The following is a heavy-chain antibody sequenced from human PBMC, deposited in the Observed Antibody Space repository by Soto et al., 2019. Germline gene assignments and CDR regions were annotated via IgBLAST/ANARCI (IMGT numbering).Heavy chain of an antibody. D-gene: IGHD4-17*01. V-gene: IGHV4-39*01. CDR1: GGSVTNSSYY. CDR2: VYYRGRS. Sequence: SETLSLTCTVSGGSVTNSSYYWGWIRQSPGKGLEWIGSVYYRGRSYSKSSVKSRVTISVDTSKNRFSLSLSSVTASDTAVYFCVSQRTTVPTQAYFDYWGPGALVTVSS. J-gene: IGHJ4*02. CDR3: VSQRTTVPTQAYFDY.